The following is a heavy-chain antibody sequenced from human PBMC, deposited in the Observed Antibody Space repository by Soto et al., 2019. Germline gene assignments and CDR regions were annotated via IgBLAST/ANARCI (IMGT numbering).Heavy chain of an antibody. Sequence: QVQLVESGGGLAKPGGSLRLSCAASGFTFSHSFMTWIRQAPGKGLEWVSHISNNGSTTSYADSVKGRCTISRDNAKDSLSLQMNSLRAEDTAVYYCVREKYCSGGSCDSDYWGQGTLVTVSS. CDR1: GFTFSHSF. CDR2: ISNNGSTT. CDR3: VREKYCSGGSCDSDY. J-gene: IGHJ4*02. V-gene: IGHV3-11*01. D-gene: IGHD2-15*01.